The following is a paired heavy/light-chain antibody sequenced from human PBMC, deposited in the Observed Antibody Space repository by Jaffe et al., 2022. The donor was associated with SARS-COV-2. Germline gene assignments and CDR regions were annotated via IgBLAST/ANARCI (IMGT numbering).Light chain of an antibody. Sequence: SSELTQDPAVSVALGQTVRITCQGDSLRSYYASWYQQKPGQAPVLVIYGKNNRPSGIPDRFSGSSSGNTASLTITGAQAEDEADYYCNSRDSSGNHPFGGGTKLTVL. CDR3: NSRDSSGNHP. CDR1: SLRSYY. CDR2: GKN. V-gene: IGLV3-19*01. J-gene: IGLJ2*01.
Heavy chain of an antibody. Sequence: QVQLQESGPGLVKPSETLSLTCTVSGGSVSSGSYYWSWIRQPPGKGLEWIGYIYYSGSTNYNPSLKSRVTISVDTSKNQFSLKLSSVTAADTAVYYCARSVVVTAIGLHYYYYMDVWGKGTTVTVSS. J-gene: IGHJ6*03. V-gene: IGHV4-61*01. CDR2: IYYSGST. D-gene: IGHD2-21*02. CDR3: ARSVVVTAIGLHYYYYMDV. CDR1: GGSVSSGSYY.